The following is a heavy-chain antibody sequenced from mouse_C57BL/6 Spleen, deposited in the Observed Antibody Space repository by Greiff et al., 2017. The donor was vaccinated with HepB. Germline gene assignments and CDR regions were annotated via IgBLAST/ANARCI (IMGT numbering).Heavy chain of an antibody. CDR3: ARNDGYYLDY. CDR1: GYAFTNYL. V-gene: IGHV1-54*01. CDR2: INPGSGGT. Sequence: QVQLQQSGAELVRPGTSVKVSCKASGYAFTNYLIEWVKQRPGQGLEWIGVINPGSGGTNYNEKFKGKATLTADKSSSTAYMQLSSLTSEDSAVYFCARNDGYYLDYWGQGTTLTVSS. D-gene: IGHD2-3*01. J-gene: IGHJ2*01.